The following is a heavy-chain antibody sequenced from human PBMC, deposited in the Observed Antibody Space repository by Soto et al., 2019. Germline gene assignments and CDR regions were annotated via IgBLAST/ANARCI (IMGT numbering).Heavy chain of an antibody. Sequence: PLETLSLTCTVSGGSISSYYWSWIRQPAGKGLEWIGRIYTSGSTNYNPSLKSRVTMSVDTSKNQFSLKLSSVTAADTAVYYCARACSSNSCYDVFDYWGQGTLVTVSS. D-gene: IGHD2-2*01. V-gene: IGHV4-4*07. J-gene: IGHJ4*02. CDR3: ARACSSNSCYDVFDY. CDR2: IYTSGST. CDR1: GGSISSYY.